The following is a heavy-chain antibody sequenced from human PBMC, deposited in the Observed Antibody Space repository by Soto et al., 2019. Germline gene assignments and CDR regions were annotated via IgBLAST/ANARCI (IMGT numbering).Heavy chain of an antibody. D-gene: IGHD2-2*01. V-gene: IGHV3-7*01. J-gene: IGHJ6*03. Sequence: GGSLRLSCAASGFTFSSNWMTWVRQAPGKGLEWVANMKQDGSEKYYVDSVKGRFTISGDNAKNSLYLQMNSLRAEDTAVYYCARGSTPPYCSSTSCPWYMDVWGKGTTVTVSS. CDR1: GFTFSSNW. CDR2: MKQDGSEK. CDR3: ARGSTPPYCSSTSCPWYMDV.